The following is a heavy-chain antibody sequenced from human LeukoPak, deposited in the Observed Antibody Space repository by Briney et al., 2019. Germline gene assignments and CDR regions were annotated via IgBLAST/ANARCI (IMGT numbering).Heavy chain of an antibody. CDR3: ARSFTSPNWFDP. Sequence: GGSLRLSCAASGFTFSSYWMTWVRQAPGKGLEWVANIKEDGSENYYVDSVKGRFTISRDNAKNSLYLQMNSLRAEDMAVYYCARSFTSPNWFDPWGQGTLVTVSS. CDR1: GFTFSSYW. D-gene: IGHD2-2*01. V-gene: IGHV3-7*04. J-gene: IGHJ5*02. CDR2: IKEDGSEN.